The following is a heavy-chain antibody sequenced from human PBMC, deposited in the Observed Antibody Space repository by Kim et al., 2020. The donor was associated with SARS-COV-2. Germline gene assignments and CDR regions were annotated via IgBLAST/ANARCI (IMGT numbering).Heavy chain of an antibody. CDR2: IYHNGNS. V-gene: IGHV4-4*02. CDR3: VREAGYNDGNKIYAMDV. J-gene: IGHJ6*02. CDR1: GDSISSNYW. Sequence: SETLSLTCAVSGDSISSNYWWSWVRQPPGKGLEWMGEIYHNGNSNYNPSLRSRVTMSLDNSKNQVSLRLSSVTAADTAVYFCVREAGYNDGNKIYAMDVWGQGTTVTVSS. D-gene: IGHD5-18*01.